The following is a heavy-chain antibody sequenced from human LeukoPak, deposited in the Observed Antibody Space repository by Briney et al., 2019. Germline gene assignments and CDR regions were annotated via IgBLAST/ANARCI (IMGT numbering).Heavy chain of an antibody. Sequence: GGSLRLSCAASGFTVSSNYMSWVRQAPGKGLGWVSVIYSGGSTYYADSVKGRFTISRDNSTNTLYLQMNSLRAEDTAVYYCARPMVRGVIGAFDIWGQGTMVTVSS. CDR1: GFTVSSNY. V-gene: IGHV3-53*01. D-gene: IGHD3-10*01. CDR2: IYSGGST. CDR3: ARPMVRGVIGAFDI. J-gene: IGHJ3*02.